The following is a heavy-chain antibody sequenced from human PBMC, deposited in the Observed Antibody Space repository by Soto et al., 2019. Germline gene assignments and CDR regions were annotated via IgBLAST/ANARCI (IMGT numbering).Heavy chain of an antibody. CDR1: GGSISSGGYY. Sequence: QVQLQESGPGLVKPSQTLSLTCTVSGGSISSGGYYCSWIRQHPGKGLEWIGYIYYSGSTYYNPSLKSRVTISVDTSKNQFSLKLSSVTAADTAVYYCARFGYSTNIGIDYWGQGTLVTVSS. D-gene: IGHD3-22*01. J-gene: IGHJ4*02. V-gene: IGHV4-31*03. CDR2: IYYSGST. CDR3: ARFGYSTNIGIDY.